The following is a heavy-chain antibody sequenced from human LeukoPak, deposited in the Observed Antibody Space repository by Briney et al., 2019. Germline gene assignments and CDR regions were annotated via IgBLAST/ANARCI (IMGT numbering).Heavy chain of an antibody. D-gene: IGHD3-9*01. J-gene: IGHJ4*02. CDR2: ISGSGVGT. Sequence: GALRLSCAASGFPFANCAMSWVRQAPGMGLEWVSAISGSGVGTNYADSVKGRFTISRDNSKNTLYLQMNSLRVEDTAEYYCAKNGRDDHDKYFFDFWGQGTLVSVSS. CDR3: AKNGRDDHDKYFFDF. V-gene: IGHV3-23*01. CDR1: GFPFANCA.